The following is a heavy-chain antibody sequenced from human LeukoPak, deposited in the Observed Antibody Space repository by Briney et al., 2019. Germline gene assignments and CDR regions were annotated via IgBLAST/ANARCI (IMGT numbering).Heavy chain of an antibody. CDR2: ISSSSSYI. Sequence: GGSLRLSCAASGFTFSSYSMNWVRQAPGKGLECVSSISSSSSYIYYADSVKGRFTISRDNAKNSLYLQMNSLRAEDTAVYYCARSYDLLNYYYGMDVWGQGTTVTVSS. J-gene: IGHJ6*02. CDR1: GFTFSSYS. D-gene: IGHD3-16*01. V-gene: IGHV3-21*01. CDR3: ARSYDLLNYYYGMDV.